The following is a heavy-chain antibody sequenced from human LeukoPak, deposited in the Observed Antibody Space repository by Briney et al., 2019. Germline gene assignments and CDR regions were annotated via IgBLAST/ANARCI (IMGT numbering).Heavy chain of an antibody. D-gene: IGHD6-19*01. CDR2: ISSSSYI. CDR3: ARDSSGWYPVVY. Sequence: PGGSLRLSCAASGFTFSSYSMNCVRQAPGKGLEWVSSISSSSYIYYADSVKGRFTISRDNAKNSLYLQMNSLRAEDTAVYYCARDSSGWYPVVYWGQGTLVTVSS. J-gene: IGHJ4*02. CDR1: GFTFSSYS. V-gene: IGHV3-21*01.